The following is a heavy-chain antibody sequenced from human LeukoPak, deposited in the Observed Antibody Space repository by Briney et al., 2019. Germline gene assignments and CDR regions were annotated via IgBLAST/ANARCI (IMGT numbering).Heavy chain of an antibody. Sequence: GGSLRLSCAASGFTVSSNYMTWVRQAPGKGLEWVSVISGGGSTYYADSVKGRFTIPRDNSKNTLYLQMNSLRAEDTAVYYCARGSSWQNYYYGMDVWGQGTTVTVSS. V-gene: IGHV3-53*01. J-gene: IGHJ6*02. CDR1: GFTVSSNY. D-gene: IGHD6-13*01. CDR2: ISGGGST. CDR3: ARGSSWQNYYYGMDV.